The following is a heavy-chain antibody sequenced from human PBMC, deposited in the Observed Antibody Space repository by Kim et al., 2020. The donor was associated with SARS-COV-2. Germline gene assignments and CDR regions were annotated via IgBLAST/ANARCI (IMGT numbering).Heavy chain of an antibody. Sequence: GGSLRLSFAASGFTFDDYAMHWVRQAPGKGLEWVSGISWNSGSIGYADSVKGRFTISRDNAKNSLYLQMNSLRAEDTALYYCAKDGGLLWFGELLYYFDYWGQGTLVTVSS. CDR2: ISWNSGSI. CDR3: AKDGGLLWFGELLYYFDY. V-gene: IGHV3-9*01. J-gene: IGHJ4*02. CDR1: GFTFDDYA. D-gene: IGHD3-10*01.